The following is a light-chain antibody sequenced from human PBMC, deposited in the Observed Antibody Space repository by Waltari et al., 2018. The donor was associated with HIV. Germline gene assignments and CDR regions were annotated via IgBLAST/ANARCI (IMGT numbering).Light chain of an antibody. CDR3: QQYNNWPPGYT. CDR2: DAS. CDR1: QSVSSN. Sequence: EIVMTQSPATLFMSPGERATFFCRASQSVSSNLAWYQQKFGQAPRFLIYDASTRATGIPARFSGSGSETEFTLNISSLQYEDFAVYYCQQYNNWPPGYTFGQGTKLEIK. J-gene: IGKJ2*01. V-gene: IGKV3-15*01.